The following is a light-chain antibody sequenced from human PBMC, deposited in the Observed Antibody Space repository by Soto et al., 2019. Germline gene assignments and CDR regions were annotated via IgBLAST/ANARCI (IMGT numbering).Light chain of an antibody. Sequence: SVLTQPPSVSGSPGQSVTISCTGTSSDVGSYNRVSWYQQSPGTAPKLMIYEVSNRPSGVSDRFSGSKSGNTASLTISGLQAEDEADYYCSLYTSTSTFVFGTGTKLTVL. CDR2: EVS. CDR3: SLYTSTSTFV. CDR1: SSDVGSYNR. V-gene: IGLV2-18*01. J-gene: IGLJ1*01.